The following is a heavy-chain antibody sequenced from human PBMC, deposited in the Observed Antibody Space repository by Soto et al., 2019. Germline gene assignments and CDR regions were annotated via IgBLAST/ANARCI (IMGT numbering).Heavy chain of an antibody. CDR2: IYHSGST. J-gene: IGHJ5*02. Sequence: SSETLSLTCAVSGGSISSSTWWSWVRQSPGKGLEWIGEIYHSGSTNYNPSLKSRVSISVDTSKNQFSLEINSVTAADTAIYYCARDPRRAPALAWGEGTLVT. V-gene: IGHV4-4*02. CDR3: ARDPRRAPALA. CDR1: GGSISSSTW.